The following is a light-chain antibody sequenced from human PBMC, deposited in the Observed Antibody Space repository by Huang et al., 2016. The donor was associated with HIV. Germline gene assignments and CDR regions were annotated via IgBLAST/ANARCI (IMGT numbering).Light chain of an antibody. V-gene: IGKV1-13*02. Sequence: AVQLTQSPSSLSASVGDAVNISCRASQDIGTSLAWYQQRTGRAPKLLISAASTLQTGVPSRCIGDSAGTYFTLFITSLQPEDFATYYCQQLHTYPITFGQGTRLDMK. CDR2: AAS. J-gene: IGKJ5*01. CDR3: QQLHTYPIT. CDR1: QDIGTS.